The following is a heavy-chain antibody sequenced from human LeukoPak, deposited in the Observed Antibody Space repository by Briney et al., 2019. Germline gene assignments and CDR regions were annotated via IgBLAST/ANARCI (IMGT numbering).Heavy chain of an antibody. Sequence: SVKVSCKASGGTFSSYAISWVRQAPGQGPEWMGGIIPIFGTANYAQKFQGRVTITTHESTSTAYMELSSLRSEDTAVYYCARHGDFPFTRYYYYMDVWGKGTTVTVSS. V-gene: IGHV1-69*05. CDR1: GGTFSSYA. D-gene: IGHD4-17*01. J-gene: IGHJ6*03. CDR2: IIPIFGTA. CDR3: ARHGDFPFTRYYYYMDV.